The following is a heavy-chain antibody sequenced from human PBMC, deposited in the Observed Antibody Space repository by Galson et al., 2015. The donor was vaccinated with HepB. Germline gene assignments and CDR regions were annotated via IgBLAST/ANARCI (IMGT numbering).Heavy chain of an antibody. J-gene: IGHJ4*02. CDR1: GYTFTGYY. D-gene: IGHD4-17*01. Sequence: SVKVSCKASGYTFTGYYMHWVRQAPGQGLEWMGRINPNSGGTNYAQKFQGRVTMTRDTSISTAYMELSRLRSDDTAVYYCARMTTVIGGPIDYWGQGTLVTVSS. V-gene: IGHV1-2*06. CDR3: ARMTTVIGGPIDY. CDR2: INPNSGGT.